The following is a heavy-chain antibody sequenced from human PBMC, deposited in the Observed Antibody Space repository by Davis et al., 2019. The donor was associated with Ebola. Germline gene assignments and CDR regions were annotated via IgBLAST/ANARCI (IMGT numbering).Heavy chain of an antibody. V-gene: IGHV5-51*01. CDR2: IYPGDSDT. CDR1: GYSFTSYW. Sequence: GESLKISCKGSGYSFTSYWIGWVRQMPGKGLEWMGIIYPGDSDTRYSPSFQGHVTISADKSISTAYLQWSSLKASDTAMYYCARRAPSPYDFWSGPHIDPWGQGTLVTVSS. D-gene: IGHD3-3*01. J-gene: IGHJ5*02. CDR3: ARRAPSPYDFWSGPHIDP.